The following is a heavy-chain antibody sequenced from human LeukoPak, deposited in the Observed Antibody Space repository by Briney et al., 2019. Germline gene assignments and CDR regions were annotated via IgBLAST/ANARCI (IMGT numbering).Heavy chain of an antibody. CDR2: INHSGST. CDR3: ASIVRDSGWYRSQKKNRNKSPGDY. J-gene: IGHJ4*02. CDR1: GGSFSGYY. Sequence: PSETLSLTCAVYGGSFSGYYWSWIRQPPGKGLEWIGEINHSGSTNYNPSLKSRVTISVDTSKNQFSLKLSSVTAADTAVYYCASIVRDSGWYRSQKKNRNKSPGDYWGQGTLVTVSS. V-gene: IGHV4-34*01. D-gene: IGHD6-19*01.